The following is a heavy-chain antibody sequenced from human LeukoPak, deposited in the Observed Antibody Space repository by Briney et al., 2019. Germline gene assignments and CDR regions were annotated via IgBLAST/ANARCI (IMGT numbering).Heavy chain of an antibody. CDR3: ATFGVIVRNNYLDY. D-gene: IGHD3-3*01. CDR1: GFIFRSYA. CDR2: ITANGDRT. Sequence: GGSLRLSCVGSGFIFRSYAVTWVRQAPGKGLEWVSPITANGDRTSYVDSVKGRFTISRDNSKNTLYLQMSSLRAEDTAVYYCATFGVIVRNNYLDYWGQGALVAVSS. V-gene: IGHV3-23*01. J-gene: IGHJ4*02.